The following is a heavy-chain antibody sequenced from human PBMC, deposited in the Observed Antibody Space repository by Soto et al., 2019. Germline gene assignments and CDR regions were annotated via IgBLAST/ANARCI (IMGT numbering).Heavy chain of an antibody. J-gene: IGHJ6*02. Sequence: TGESLKISCKGSGYSFTSYWISWVRQMPGKGLEWMGRIDPSDSYTNYSPSFQGHVTISADKSISTAYLQWSSLKASDTAMYYCARLIVVVPAAASDYYYYYGMDVWGQGTTVTVSS. CDR2: IDPSDSYT. V-gene: IGHV5-10-1*01. CDR3: ARLIVVVPAAASDYYYYYGMDV. D-gene: IGHD2-2*01. CDR1: GYSFTSYW.